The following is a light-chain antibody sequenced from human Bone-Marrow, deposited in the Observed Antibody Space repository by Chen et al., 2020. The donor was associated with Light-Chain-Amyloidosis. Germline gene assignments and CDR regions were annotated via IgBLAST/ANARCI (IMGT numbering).Light chain of an antibody. V-gene: IGLV1-51*01. CDR2: DNS. CDR1: SSNVGNNY. CDR3: GAWESSLGIWV. Sequence: QSALPQPPSVSAAPGQKVTISCSGSSSNVGNNYVSWYRQLPGTAPKLLIYDNSTRPSGIPDRFSGSKSGTSATLGITRLQTWYEADYHGGAWESSLGIWVFGGWTKLTVL. J-gene: IGLJ3*02.